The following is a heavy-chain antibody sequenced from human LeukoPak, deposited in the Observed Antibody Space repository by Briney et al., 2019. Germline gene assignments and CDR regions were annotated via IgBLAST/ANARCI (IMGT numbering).Heavy chain of an antibody. Sequence: PSETLSLTCTVSGGSISTYYWSWIRQPAGKGLEWIGRIYTSGSTNYSPSLKSRVTMSVDTSKNQFSLKLSSVTAADTAVYYCARESVMLWFDPWGQGTLVTVSS. J-gene: IGHJ5*02. CDR3: ARESVMLWFDP. CDR1: GGSISTYY. D-gene: IGHD3-10*02. CDR2: IYTSGST. V-gene: IGHV4-4*07.